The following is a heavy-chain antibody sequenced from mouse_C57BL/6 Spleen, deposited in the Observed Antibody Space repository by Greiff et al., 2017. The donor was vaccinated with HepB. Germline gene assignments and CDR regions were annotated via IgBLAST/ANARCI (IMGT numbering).Heavy chain of an antibody. CDR1: GYTFTSYW. D-gene: IGHD1-1*01. CDR2: IHPNSGST. J-gene: IGHJ4*01. Sequence: QVQLQQPGAELVKPGASVKLSCKASGYTFTSYWMHWVKQRPGQGLEWIGMIHPNSGSTNYNEKFKSKATLTVDKSSSTAYMQLSSLTSEDSAVYYCARSGYGSVYAMDYWGQGTSVTVSS. CDR3: ARSGYGSVYAMDY. V-gene: IGHV1-64*01.